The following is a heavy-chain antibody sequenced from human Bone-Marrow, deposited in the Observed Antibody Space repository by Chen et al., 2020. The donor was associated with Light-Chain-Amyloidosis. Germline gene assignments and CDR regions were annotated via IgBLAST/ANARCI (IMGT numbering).Heavy chain of an antibody. CDR1: GVSTITSREYY. CDR3: TRAWRSTSDGRHDAFDI. D-gene: IGHD2-2*01. Sequence: QLQESGPGLVEPSKTLSLTCTVSGVSTITSREYYWGWMRQTPGKGLEWIGSIYHSGSTYYNPSLKSRVTMSVDTSKNQFSLKLSSVTAADTAMYFCTRAWRSTSDGRHDAFDIWGQGTMVTVSS. J-gene: IGHJ3*02. V-gene: IGHV4-39*07. CDR2: IYHSGST.